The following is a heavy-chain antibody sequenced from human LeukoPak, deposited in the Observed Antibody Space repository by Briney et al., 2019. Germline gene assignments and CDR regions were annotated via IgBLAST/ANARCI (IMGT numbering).Heavy chain of an antibody. CDR3: ARSPYYYDSSGYPLFDY. D-gene: IGHD3-22*01. V-gene: IGHV1-69*13. CDR2: IIPIFGTA. CDR1: GGTFSSYA. J-gene: IGHJ4*02. Sequence: SVKVSCKASGGTFSSYAISWVRQAPGQGLEWMGGIIPIFGTANYAQKFQGRVTITADESTSTAYMELSSLRSEDTAVYYCARSPYYYDSSGYPLFDYWGQGTLVTVSS.